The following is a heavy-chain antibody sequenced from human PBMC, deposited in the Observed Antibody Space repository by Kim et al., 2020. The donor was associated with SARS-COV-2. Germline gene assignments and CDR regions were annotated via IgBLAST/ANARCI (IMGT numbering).Heavy chain of an antibody. J-gene: IGHJ5*02. V-gene: IGHV3-7*01. CDR3: AGGRDWLTDT. D-gene: IGHD2-21*02. CDR2: IKQDGSET. Sequence: GSLRLSCTASGFTFSNYWMNWVRQAPGKGLEWLANIKQDGSETKYVASVKGRFTISRDNAKTSLYLQMNNLRDDDTAVYYCAGGRDWLTDTWGQGTLVT. CDR1: GFTFSNYW.